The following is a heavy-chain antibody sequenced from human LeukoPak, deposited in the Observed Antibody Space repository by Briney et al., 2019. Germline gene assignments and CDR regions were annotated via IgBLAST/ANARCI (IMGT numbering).Heavy chain of an antibody. CDR2: INPNSGGT. CDR1: GYSFTDYY. CDR3: ARGRVRGLIMNPFDS. D-gene: IGHD3-10*01. J-gene: IGHJ4*02. Sequence: GASVKVSCKTSGYSFTDYYMHWVRQAPGQGLEWMGWINPNSGGTSSAQKFQGRVTMTRDTSITTVYMEVSWLTSDDTAIYYCARGRVRGLIMNPFDSWGQGTLVTVSS. V-gene: IGHV1-2*02.